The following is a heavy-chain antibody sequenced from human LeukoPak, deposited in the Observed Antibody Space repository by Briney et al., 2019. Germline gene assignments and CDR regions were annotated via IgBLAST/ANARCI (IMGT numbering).Heavy chain of an antibody. CDR3: AGYYGGKFDY. J-gene: IGHJ4*02. Sequence: GGSLRLSCAASGFSLSSYWMHWVRQAPGKGLEWVSLIYISEITKYTDSVKGRFTISRDNSKNTLYLQMNSLSAEDTAVYYCAGYYGGKFDYWGQGTLVTVSS. V-gene: IGHV3-66*02. CDR2: IYISEIT. CDR1: GFSLSSYW. D-gene: IGHD2-21*01.